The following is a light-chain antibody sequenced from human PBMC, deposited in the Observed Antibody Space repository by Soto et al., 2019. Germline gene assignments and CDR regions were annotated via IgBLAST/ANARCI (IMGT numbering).Light chain of an antibody. Sequence: DIQMTQSPSSLSASVGNRVTITCRASQTISSWLAWYQQKPGKAPKLLIYKASTLKSGGPSRFSGSESGTDVTLTTSSLQPEDCAIYFCQQANSFPITFGQGTRLEIK. J-gene: IGKJ5*01. CDR1: QTISSW. V-gene: IGKV1-5*03. CDR3: QQANSFPIT. CDR2: KAS.